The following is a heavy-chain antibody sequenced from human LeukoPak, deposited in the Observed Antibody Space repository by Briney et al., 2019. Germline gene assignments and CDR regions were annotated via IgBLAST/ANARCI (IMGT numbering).Heavy chain of an antibody. CDR1: GFTFSSYG. D-gene: IGHD7-27*01. Sequence: GGSLRLSCAASGFTFSSYGMHWVRQAPGKGLEWVAVISYDGSNKYYADSVKGRFTISRDNSKNTLYLQMNSLRAEDTAVYYCAKRGTGKSTFDYWGQGTLVTVSS. CDR2: ISYDGSNK. V-gene: IGHV3-30*18. J-gene: IGHJ4*02. CDR3: AKRGTGKSTFDY.